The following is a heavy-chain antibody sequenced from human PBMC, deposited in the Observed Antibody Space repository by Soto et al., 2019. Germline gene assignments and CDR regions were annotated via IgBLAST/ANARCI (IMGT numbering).Heavy chain of an antibody. V-gene: IGHV3-30-3*01. CDR1: GFTFSSYA. CDR3: ARGLADNWFDP. J-gene: IGHJ5*02. Sequence: ESGGGVVQPGRSLRLSCAASGFTFSSYAMHWVRQAPGKGLEWVAVISYDGSNKYYADSVKGRFTISRDNSKNTLYLQMNSLRAEDTAVYYCARGLADNWFDPWGQGTLVTVSS. CDR2: ISYDGSNK. D-gene: IGHD5-12*01.